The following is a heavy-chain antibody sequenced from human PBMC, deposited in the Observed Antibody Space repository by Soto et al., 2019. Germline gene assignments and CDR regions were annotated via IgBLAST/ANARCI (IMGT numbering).Heavy chain of an antibody. CDR3: ASPEVYYGSGSYFDY. CDR1: GGTFSSYT. J-gene: IGHJ4*02. CDR2: IIPILGIA. V-gene: IGHV1-69*02. Sequence: QVQLVQSGAEVKKPGSSVKVSCKASGGTFSSYTISWVRQAPGQGLEWMGRIIPILGIATYAQKFQGRVMITADKSTSTAYMELSSLRSADTAVYYCASPEVYYGSGSYFDYWGQGSLVTVSS. D-gene: IGHD3-10*01.